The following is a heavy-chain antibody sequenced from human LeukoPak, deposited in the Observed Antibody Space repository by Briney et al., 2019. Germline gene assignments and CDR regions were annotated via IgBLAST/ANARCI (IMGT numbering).Heavy chain of an antibody. Sequence: GASVKVSCKASGYTFTGYYMHWVRQAPGQGLEWMGWINPNSGGTNYAQKFQGRVTMTRDTSISTAYMELSRLRSDDTAVYYCARFFRWAAAGSRTPNWFDPWGQGTLVTVSS. V-gene: IGHV1-2*02. J-gene: IGHJ5*02. D-gene: IGHD6-13*01. CDR2: INPNSGGT. CDR3: ARFFRWAAAGSRTPNWFDP. CDR1: GYTFTGYY.